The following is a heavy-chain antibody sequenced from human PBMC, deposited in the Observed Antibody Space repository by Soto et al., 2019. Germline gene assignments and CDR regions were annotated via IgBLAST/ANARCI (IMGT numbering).Heavy chain of an antibody. V-gene: IGHV1-18*04. CDR3: AREGITIFGVGLISAENWFDP. D-gene: IGHD3-3*01. CDR1: GYTFTSYG. CDR2: ISAYNGNT. J-gene: IGHJ5*02. Sequence: QVQLVQSGAEVKKPGASVKVSCKASGYTFTSYGISWVRQAPGQGLEWMGWISAYNGNTNYAQKHQGRVTMTTDTSTSTAYMELRSLRSDDTAVYYCAREGITIFGVGLISAENWFDPWGQGTLVTVSS.